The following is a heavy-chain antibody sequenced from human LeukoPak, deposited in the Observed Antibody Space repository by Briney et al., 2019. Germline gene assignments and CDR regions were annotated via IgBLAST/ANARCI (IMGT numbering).Heavy chain of an antibody. CDR2: IYASGAA. V-gene: IGHV4-61*02. CDR1: GDSISGNFYF. D-gene: IGHD3-22*01. CDR3: ARESVYYYGPFDL. J-gene: IGHJ5*02. Sequence: PSETLSLTCTVSGDSISGNFYFWSWIRQTAGKGLEWIGRIYASGAASYNPSLKSRVTISVDTSKNQYFLKLKSVTAADTAVYYCARESVYYYGPFDLWGQGTRVIVSS.